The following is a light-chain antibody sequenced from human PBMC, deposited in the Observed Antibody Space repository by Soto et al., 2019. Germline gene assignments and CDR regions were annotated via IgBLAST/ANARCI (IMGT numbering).Light chain of an antibody. CDR3: QQRSNWPLLT. J-gene: IGKJ4*01. CDR1: QSVSSD. V-gene: IGKV3-11*01. Sequence: EIVLTQSPATLSLSPGERATISCRASQSVSSDLAWYQQKPGQAPRLLIYDASNRATGIPARFSGSGSGTDFTLTISSLEPEDFAVYYCQQRSNWPLLTFGGGTKVEIK. CDR2: DAS.